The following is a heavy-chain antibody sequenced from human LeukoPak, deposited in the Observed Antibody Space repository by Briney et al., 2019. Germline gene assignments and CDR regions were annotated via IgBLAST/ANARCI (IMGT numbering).Heavy chain of an antibody. D-gene: IGHD3-22*01. V-gene: IGHV1-69*04. CDR1: GGTFSSYA. J-gene: IGHJ1*01. Sequence: ASVKVSCKASGGTFSSYAISWVRQAPGQGLEWMGRIIPILGIANYAQKFQGRVTITADKSTSTAYMELSSLRSEDTAVYYCARDLGDDSSGYYFGYFQHWGQGTLVTVSS. CDR2: IIPILGIA. CDR3: ARDLGDDSSGYYFGYFQH.